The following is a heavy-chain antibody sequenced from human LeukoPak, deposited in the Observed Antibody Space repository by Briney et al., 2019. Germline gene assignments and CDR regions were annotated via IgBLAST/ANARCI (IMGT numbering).Heavy chain of an antibody. CDR1: GVSISSSSYY. CDR3: ARTVVNYFDY. Sequence: NPSETLSLTCTVSGVSISSSSYYWGWIRQPPGKGLEWIGSIYYSGSTYYNPSLKSRVTISVDTSKNQFSLKLSSVTAADTAVYYCARTVVNYFDYWGQGTLVTVSS. V-gene: IGHV4-39*01. CDR2: IYYSGST. J-gene: IGHJ4*02.